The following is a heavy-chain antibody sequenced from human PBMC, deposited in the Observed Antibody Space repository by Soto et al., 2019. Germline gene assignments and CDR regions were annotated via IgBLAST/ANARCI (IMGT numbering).Heavy chain of an antibody. V-gene: IGHV3-23*01. Sequence: GGSLRLSCAASGFTFSSYAMIWVRQAPGKGLEWVSAISGSGGSAYYADSVKGRFTISRDNSKNTLYLQMNSLRAEDTAVYYCASSYSSGWFSFDYWGQGTLVTVSS. CDR3: ASSYSSGWFSFDY. J-gene: IGHJ4*02. D-gene: IGHD6-19*01. CDR1: GFTFSSYA. CDR2: ISGSGGSA.